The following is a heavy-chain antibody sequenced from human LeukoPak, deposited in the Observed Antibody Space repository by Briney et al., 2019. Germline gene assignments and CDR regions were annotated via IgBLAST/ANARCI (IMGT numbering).Heavy chain of an antibody. Sequence: GGSLRLSCAAPGFTVSSNYMSWVRQAPGKGLEWVSVIYSGGSTYYADSVKGRFTISRDNSKNTLYLQMNSLRAEDTAVYYCARDVYYYYGMDVWGQGTTVTVSS. CDR1: GFTVSSNY. V-gene: IGHV3-53*01. CDR3: ARDVYYYYGMDV. J-gene: IGHJ6*02. CDR2: IYSGGST.